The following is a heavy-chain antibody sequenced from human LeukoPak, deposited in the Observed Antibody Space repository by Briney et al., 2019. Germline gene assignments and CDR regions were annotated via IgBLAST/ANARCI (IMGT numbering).Heavy chain of an antibody. D-gene: IGHD6-6*01. CDR2: ISYDGSNK. CDR3: AGSIAARPLDY. CDR1: GFTFSSYA. Sequence: GGSLRLSCAASGFTFSSYAMHWVRQAPGKGLEWVAVISYDGSNKYYADSVKGRSTISRDNSKDTLYLQMNSLRAEDTAVYYCAGSIAARPLDYWGQGTLVTVSS. V-gene: IGHV3-30-3*01. J-gene: IGHJ4*02.